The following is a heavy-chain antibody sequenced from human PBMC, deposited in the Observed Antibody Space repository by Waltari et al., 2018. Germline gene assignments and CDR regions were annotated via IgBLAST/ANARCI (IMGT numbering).Heavy chain of an antibody. CDR1: GYPFTEYY. J-gene: IGHJ4*02. CDR3: ARSSYESSRYYPFDY. V-gene: IGHV1-2*02. CDR2: INPNSGVT. D-gene: IGHD3-22*01. Sequence: QVQLVQSGAEVKPPGASVTVSCKASGYPFTEYYIHWVRQAPGQGLEYRGWINPNSGVTNYAQRLQGRVTMTRDRSIGTAYMELTRLRSDDTAVYYCARSSYESSRYYPFDYWGQGTLVTVSS.